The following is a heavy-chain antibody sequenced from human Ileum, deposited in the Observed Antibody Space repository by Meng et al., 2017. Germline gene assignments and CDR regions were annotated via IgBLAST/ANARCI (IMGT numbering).Heavy chain of an antibody. V-gene: IGHV3-53*01. Sequence: GGSLRLSCAASGFTVSSNYMSWVRQAPGKGLEWVSVIYSGGSTYYADSVKGRFTISIDNSKNTLYLQMISLRAEDTAVYYCATTEYYYDSSGYYTTSGAFDIWGQGTMVTVSS. CDR3: ATTEYYYDSSGYYTTSGAFDI. CDR1: GFTVSSNY. CDR2: IYSGGST. D-gene: IGHD3-22*01. J-gene: IGHJ3*02.